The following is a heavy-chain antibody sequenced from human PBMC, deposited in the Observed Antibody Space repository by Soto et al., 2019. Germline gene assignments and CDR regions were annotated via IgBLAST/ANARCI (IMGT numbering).Heavy chain of an antibody. Sequence: SETLSLTCTVSGDSLSTYFWSWIRQPPGKGLEWIGYISYSATPNYNPALKSRVIISVDTSKNQFSLKLSSVTAADTALYYCARGSVGSGWKFDFWGQGILVTVSS. D-gene: IGHD3-22*01. CDR3: ARGSVGSGWKFDF. V-gene: IGHV4-59*01. CDR1: GDSLSTYF. J-gene: IGHJ4*02. CDR2: ISYSATP.